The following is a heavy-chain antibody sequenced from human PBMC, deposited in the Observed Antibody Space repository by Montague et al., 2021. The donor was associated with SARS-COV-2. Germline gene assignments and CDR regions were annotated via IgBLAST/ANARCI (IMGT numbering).Heavy chain of an antibody. D-gene: IGHD3-9*01. CDR3: ARTHYDILPGYYYDMDV. CDR1: GFSLSTSGMC. Sequence: PALVKPTQTLTLTCTFSGFSLSTSGMCVNWIRQPPGKALEWLARIDWDDDKYYSTSLKTRLTISKDTSKNQVVLTMTNMDPVDTATYYCARTHYDILPGYYYDMDVWGQGTTVTVSS. V-gene: IGHV2-70*11. J-gene: IGHJ6*02. CDR2: IDWDDDK.